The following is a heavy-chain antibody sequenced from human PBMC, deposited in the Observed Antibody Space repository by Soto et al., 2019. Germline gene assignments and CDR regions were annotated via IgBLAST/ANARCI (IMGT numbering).Heavy chain of an antibody. CDR3: ASVCSGGSCADYYYYGMDV. D-gene: IGHD2-15*01. J-gene: IGHJ6*01. V-gene: IGHV1-69*13. Sequence: ASVKVSFKASGGTFSSYAISLVRRAPGQGLEWMGGIIPIFGTANYAQKFQGRVTITADESTSTAYMELSSLRPEDTAVYYCASVCSGGSCADYYYYGMDVWGQGTTVTVSS. CDR2: IIPIFGTA. CDR1: GGTFSSYA.